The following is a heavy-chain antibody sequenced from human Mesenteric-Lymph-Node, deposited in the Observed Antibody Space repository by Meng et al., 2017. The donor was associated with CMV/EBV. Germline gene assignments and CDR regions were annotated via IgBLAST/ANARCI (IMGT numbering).Heavy chain of an antibody. J-gene: IGHJ4*02. V-gene: IGHV3-21*06. Sequence: GESLKISCAASGFTFSDYGMSWVRQAPGKGLEWVSSISSSSNYIDYADSVKGRFTVFRDNAKNSLYLQMNNLRAEDTAVYYCAREAGIPALPFYWGQGTLVTVSS. CDR1: GFTFSDYG. D-gene: IGHD6-6*01. CDR2: ISSSSNYI. CDR3: AREAGIPALPFY.